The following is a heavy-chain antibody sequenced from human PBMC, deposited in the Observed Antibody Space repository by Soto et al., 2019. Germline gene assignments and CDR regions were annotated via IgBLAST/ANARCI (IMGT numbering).Heavy chain of an antibody. V-gene: IGHV1-2*02. CDR2: INPNSGGT. D-gene: IGHD3-10*01. J-gene: IGHJ5*02. CDR3: AXSRITMVRGVIFNWFDP. Sequence: GASVKVSCKASGYTFTGYYMHWVRQAPGQGLEWMGWINPNSGGTNYAQKFQGRVTMTRDTSISTAYMELSRLRSDDTAVYYCAXSRITMVRGVIFNWFDPWGQGALVTVSS. CDR1: GYTFTGYY.